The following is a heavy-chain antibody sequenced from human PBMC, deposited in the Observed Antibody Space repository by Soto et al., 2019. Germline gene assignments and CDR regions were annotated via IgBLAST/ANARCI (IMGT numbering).Heavy chain of an antibody. V-gene: IGHV4-34*01. Sequence: XXTLSLPFAVYGGSFSGYYWPWIRQPPGTGLEWIGEINHSGSTNYNPSLKSRVTTSVDTSKNQFSLKLTSVTAADTAVYYCARDKITGLFDYWGQGTLVTVSS. J-gene: IGHJ4*02. CDR3: ARDKITGLFDY. CDR1: GGSFSGYY. CDR2: INHSGST. D-gene: IGHD2-8*02.